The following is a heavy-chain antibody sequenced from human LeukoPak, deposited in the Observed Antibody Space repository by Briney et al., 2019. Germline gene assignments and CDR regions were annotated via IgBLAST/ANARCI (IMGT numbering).Heavy chain of an antibody. D-gene: IGHD6-13*01. J-gene: IGHJ4*02. Sequence: SETLSLTCTVSGGSVSSGNYYWSWIRQPPGKGLEWIGYIYYSESTNYNPSLKSRVTISVDTSKNQFSLKLTSVTAADTAVYYCARDIYSSSWTAPYSWGQGTLVTVSS. CDR1: GGSVSSGNYY. V-gene: IGHV4-61*01. CDR3: ARDIYSSSWTAPYS. CDR2: IYYSEST.